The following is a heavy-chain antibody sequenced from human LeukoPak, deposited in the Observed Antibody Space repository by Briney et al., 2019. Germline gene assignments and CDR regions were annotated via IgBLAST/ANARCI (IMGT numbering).Heavy chain of an antibody. CDR3: ARDGAEYDAFDT. CDR2: ISSSGRAV. D-gene: IGHD4/OR15-4a*01. CDR1: GFTFSSYS. V-gene: IGHV3-48*04. Sequence: GGSLRLSCAASGFTFSSYSMNWVRQAPGKGLDWVSYISSSGRAVYYADSVKGRFTISRDNAKNSLYLQMNSLRAEDTAVYYCARDGAEYDAFDTWGQGTLVTVSS. J-gene: IGHJ4*02.